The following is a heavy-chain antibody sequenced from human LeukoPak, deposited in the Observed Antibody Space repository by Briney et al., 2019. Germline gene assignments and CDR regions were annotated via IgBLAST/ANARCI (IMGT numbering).Heavy chain of an antibody. J-gene: IGHJ4*02. Sequence: SETLSLTCTVSGGSLSSSSYYWGWIRQPPGKGLEWIGSIYYSGSTYYNPSLKSRVTISVDTSKNQFSLKLSSVTAADSAVYYCASSGPGDYDHSDYWGQGTLVTVSS. CDR1: GGSLSSSSYY. CDR3: ASSGPGDYDHSDY. D-gene: IGHD4-17*01. CDR2: IYYSGST. V-gene: IGHV4-39*01.